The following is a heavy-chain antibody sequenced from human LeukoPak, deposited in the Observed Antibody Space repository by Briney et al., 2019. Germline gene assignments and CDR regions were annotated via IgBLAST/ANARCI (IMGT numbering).Heavy chain of an antibody. V-gene: IGHV1-18*04. J-gene: IGHJ5*02. Sequence: ASVKVSCKASGYTFTGYYMHWVRQAPGQGLEWMGWISAYNGNTNYAQKLQGRVTMTTDTSTSTAYMELRSLRSDDTAVYYCARQAVVAATTWFDPWGQGTLVTVSS. CDR1: GYTFTGYY. D-gene: IGHD2-15*01. CDR2: ISAYNGNT. CDR3: ARQAVVAATTWFDP.